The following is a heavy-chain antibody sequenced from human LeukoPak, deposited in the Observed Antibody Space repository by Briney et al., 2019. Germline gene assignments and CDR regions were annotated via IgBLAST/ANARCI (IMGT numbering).Heavy chain of an antibody. CDR3: ARGTTVTTPPPF. D-gene: IGHD4-17*01. CDR1: GFTFSSYA. CDR2: ISYDGSDK. V-gene: IGHV3-30*04. Sequence: GGSLRLSCAASGFTFSSYAMLWVRQAPGKGLEWVTVISYDGSDKYYADSVKGRFTISRDNSKNTLYLQMNSLRAEDTAVYYCARGTTVTTPPPFWGQGTMVTVSS. J-gene: IGHJ3*01.